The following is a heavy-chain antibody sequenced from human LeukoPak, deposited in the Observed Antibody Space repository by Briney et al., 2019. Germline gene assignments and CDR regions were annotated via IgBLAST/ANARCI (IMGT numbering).Heavy chain of an antibody. CDR1: GFTFDDYA. J-gene: IGHJ4*02. Sequence: SLRLSCAASGFTFDDYAMHWVRQAPGKGLEWVSGISWNSGSIGYADSVKGRFTISRDNAKNSLYLQMNSLRAEDTAVYYCANENYYDSSGYVDYWGQGTLVTVSS. V-gene: IGHV3-9*01. D-gene: IGHD3-22*01. CDR2: ISWNSGSI. CDR3: ANENYYDSSGYVDY.